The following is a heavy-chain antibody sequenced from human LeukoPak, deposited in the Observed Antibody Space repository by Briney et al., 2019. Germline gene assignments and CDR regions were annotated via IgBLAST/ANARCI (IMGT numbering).Heavy chain of an antibody. CDR2: ISGSGDST. CDR3: AKAVGGTFDY. J-gene: IGHJ4*02. D-gene: IGHD1-26*01. Sequence: QPGGSLSLSCAASGFTFSSNAMNWVRQAPGKGLEWVSVISGSGDSTYYTDSVKGRFTISRDNSKNTLFLQMNSLRPEDTALYYCAKAVGGTFDYWGQGTLVTVSS. V-gene: IGHV3-23*01. CDR1: GFTFSSNA.